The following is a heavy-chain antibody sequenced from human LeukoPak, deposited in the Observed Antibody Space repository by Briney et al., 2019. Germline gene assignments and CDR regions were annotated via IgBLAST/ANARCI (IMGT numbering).Heavy chain of an antibody. V-gene: IGHV3-21*01. J-gene: IGHJ3*02. CDR3: ARVGYYDSSGYRAFDI. CDR1: GYTFSSYS. D-gene: IGHD3-22*01. Sequence: PGGSLRLSCAASGYTFSSYSMNWVRQASGKGLEWVSSISSSSSYIYYADSVKGRFTISRDNAKNSLYLQMNSLRAEDTAVYYCARVGYYDSSGYRAFDIWGQGTMVTVSS. CDR2: ISSSSSYI.